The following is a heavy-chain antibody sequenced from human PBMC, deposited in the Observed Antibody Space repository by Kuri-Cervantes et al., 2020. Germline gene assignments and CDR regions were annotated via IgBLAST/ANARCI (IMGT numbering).Heavy chain of an antibody. D-gene: IGHD3-16*02. CDR3: ARSGGVIAQYGMDV. V-gene: IGHV3-33*01. CDR1: GFTFSSYG. Sequence: LTCAASGFTFSSYGMHWVRQAPGKGLEWVAVIWYDGSNKYYADSVKGRFTISRDNSKNTLYLQMNSLRAEDTAVYYCARSGGVIAQYGMDVWGQGTTVTVSS. CDR2: IWYDGSNK. J-gene: IGHJ6*02.